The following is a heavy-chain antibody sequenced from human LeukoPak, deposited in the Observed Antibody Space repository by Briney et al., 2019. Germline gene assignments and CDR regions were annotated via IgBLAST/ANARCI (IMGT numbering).Heavy chain of an antibody. CDR3: ARGVSGWFHYFDY. CDR2: IYYSGST. CDR1: GGSISSYY. Sequence: PSETLSLTCTVSGGSISSYYWSWIRQPPGKGPEWIGYIYYSGSTNYNPSLKSRVTISVDTSKNQFSLKLSSVTAADTAVYYCARGVSGWFHYFDYWGQGTLVTVSS. J-gene: IGHJ4*02. D-gene: IGHD6-19*01. V-gene: IGHV4-59*12.